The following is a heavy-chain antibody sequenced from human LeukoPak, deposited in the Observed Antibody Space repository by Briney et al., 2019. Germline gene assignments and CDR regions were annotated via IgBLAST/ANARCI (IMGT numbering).Heavy chain of an antibody. J-gene: IGHJ4*02. CDR3: ARSYYYYGSGSYDY. Sequence: PSETLSLTCTVSGGSISSYYWSWIRQPAGKGLEWIGRIYTSGSTNYNPSLKSRVTISVDTSKNQFSLKLSSVTAADTAVYYCARSYYYYGSGSYDYWGQGTLVTVSS. CDR1: GGSISSYY. D-gene: IGHD3-10*01. CDR2: IYTSGST. V-gene: IGHV4-4*07.